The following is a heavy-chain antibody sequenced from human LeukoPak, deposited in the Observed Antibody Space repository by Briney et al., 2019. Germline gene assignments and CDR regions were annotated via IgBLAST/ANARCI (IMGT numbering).Heavy chain of an antibody. CDR3: AKDIYSSSWERDYYYYYGMDV. Sequence: GRSLRLSCAASGFTFSSYGMHWVRQAPGKGLEWVAVISYDGSNKYYADSVKGRFTISRDNSKNTLYLQMNSLRAEDTAVYYCAKDIYSSSWERDYYYYYGMDVWGQGTTVTVSS. CDR2: ISYDGSNK. CDR1: GFTFSSYG. J-gene: IGHJ6*02. D-gene: IGHD6-13*01. V-gene: IGHV3-30*18.